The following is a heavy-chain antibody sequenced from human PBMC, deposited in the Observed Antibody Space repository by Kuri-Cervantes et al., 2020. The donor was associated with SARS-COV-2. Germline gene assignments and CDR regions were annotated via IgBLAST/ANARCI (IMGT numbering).Heavy chain of an antibody. D-gene: IGHD6-19*01. J-gene: IGHJ4*02. Sequence: SGPTLVKPTETLTLTCTVSGFSLSNARMGVSWIRQPLGKALEWLAHIFSNDEKSYSTSLKSRLTISKDTSKNQVVLTMTNVDPVDTATYYCARTSAIAVTVVDYWGQGTLVTVSS. CDR1: GFSLSNARMG. CDR3: ARTSAIAVTVVDY. CDR2: IFSNDEK. V-gene: IGHV2-26*01.